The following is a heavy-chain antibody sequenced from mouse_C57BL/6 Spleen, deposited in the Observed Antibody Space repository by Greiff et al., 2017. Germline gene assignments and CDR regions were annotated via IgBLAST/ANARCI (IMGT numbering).Heavy chain of an antibody. CDR1: GYTFTDYY. Sequence: EVQLQQSGPELVKPGASVKISCKASGYTFTDYYMNWVKQSHGKSLEWIGDINPNNGGTSYNQKFKGKATLTVDKSSSTAYMELRSLTSEDSAVYYCARGWDVGGYYFDSWGQGTTLTVSS. D-gene: IGHD4-1*01. V-gene: IGHV1-26*01. CDR2: INPNNGGT. J-gene: IGHJ2*01. CDR3: ARGWDVGGYYFDS.